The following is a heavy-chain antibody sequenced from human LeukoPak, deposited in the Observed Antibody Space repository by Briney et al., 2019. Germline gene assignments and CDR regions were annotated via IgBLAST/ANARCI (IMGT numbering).Heavy chain of an antibody. CDR1: GYTFTSYD. CDR2: MNPNSGNT. V-gene: IGHV1-8*01. CDR3: ARLAYDVVRGYYIY. J-gene: IGHJ4*02. D-gene: IGHD3-3*01. Sequence: ASVKVSCKASGYTFTSYDINWVRQATGQGLEWMGWMNPNSGNTGYAQKFQGRVTMTRNTSISTAYMELSSLRSEDTAVYYCARLAYDVVRGYYIYWGQGTLVTVSS.